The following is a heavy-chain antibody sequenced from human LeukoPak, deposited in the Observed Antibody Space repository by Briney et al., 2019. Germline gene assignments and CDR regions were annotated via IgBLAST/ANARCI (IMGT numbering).Heavy chain of an antibody. CDR1: GFTFSSYS. J-gene: IGHJ4*02. CDR2: ISSSSSYI. V-gene: IGHV3-21*01. Sequence: TTGGSLRLSCAASGFTFSSYSMYWVRQAPGKGLEWVSSISSSSSYIYYADSVKGRFTISRDNAKNSLYLQMNSLRAEDTAVYYCAREDIVVVPAAIWDYWGQGTLVTVSS. D-gene: IGHD2-2*01. CDR3: AREDIVVVPAAIWDY.